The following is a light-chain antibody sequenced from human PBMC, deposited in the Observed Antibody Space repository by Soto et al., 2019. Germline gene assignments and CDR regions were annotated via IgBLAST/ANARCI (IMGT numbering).Light chain of an antibody. CDR2: GAS. CDR1: QSVSSS. Sequence: EIVMTQSPAILSVSPGERATLSCRASQSVSSSLAWYQQKPGQAPRLLIYGASTRATGIPARFSGSGSGTEFTLTISSLQSEDVAVYYCQQYNNWWTFGQGTKVEIK. CDR3: QQYNNWWT. V-gene: IGKV3-15*01. J-gene: IGKJ1*01.